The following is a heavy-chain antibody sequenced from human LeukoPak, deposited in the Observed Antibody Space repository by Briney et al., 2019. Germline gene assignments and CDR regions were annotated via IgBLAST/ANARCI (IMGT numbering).Heavy chain of an antibody. Sequence: GGSLRLSCAASGFTFSSYAMHWVRQAPGKGLEWVAVIPYDGSNKYYADSVKGRFTISRDNSKNTLYLQMNSLRAEDTAVYYCARDWEVRGPFDYWGQGTLVTVSS. CDR3: ARDWEVRGPFDY. CDR1: GFTFSSYA. J-gene: IGHJ4*02. V-gene: IGHV3-30-3*01. CDR2: IPYDGSNK. D-gene: IGHD3-10*01.